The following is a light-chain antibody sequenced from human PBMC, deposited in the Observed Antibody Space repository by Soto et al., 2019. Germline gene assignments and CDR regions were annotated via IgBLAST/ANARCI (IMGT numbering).Light chain of an antibody. CDR2: AAS. CDR3: QQSYTTLWT. V-gene: IGKV1-39*01. CDR1: QTISSY. Sequence: EIQMTHSPSSLSASLVDRVIITCRASQTISSYLNWYQQKPGKAPKLLIYAASSLQSGVPSRFSGSGSGTDFTLTISSLQPEDFATYYCQQSYTTLWTFGQGTRVEIK. J-gene: IGKJ1*01.